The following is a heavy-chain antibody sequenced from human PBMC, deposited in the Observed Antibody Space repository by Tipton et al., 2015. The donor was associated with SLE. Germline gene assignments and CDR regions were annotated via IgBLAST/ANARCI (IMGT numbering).Heavy chain of an antibody. D-gene: IGHD1-26*01. Sequence: TLSLTCAVYGGSISSYYWSWIRQPPGKGLEWIGYIYTSGSTNYNPSLKSRVTISVDTSKKQFSLKLSSVTAADTAVYYCARERATDGFDIWGQGTMVTVSS. CDR2: IYTSGST. CDR1: GGSISSYY. V-gene: IGHV4-4*08. CDR3: ARERATDGFDI. J-gene: IGHJ3*02.